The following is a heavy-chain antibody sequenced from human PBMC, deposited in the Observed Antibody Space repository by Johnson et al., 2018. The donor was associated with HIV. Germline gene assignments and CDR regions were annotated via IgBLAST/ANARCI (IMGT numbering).Heavy chain of an antibody. J-gene: IGHJ3*02. CDR2: IRSDGSNK. CDR3: AKDRRTYSSSADAFDI. D-gene: IGHD6-6*01. V-gene: IGHV3-30*02. Sequence: QVQLVESGGGVVQPGGSLRLSCAASGFTFSSYGMHWVRQAPGKGLEWVAFIRSDGSNKYYVDSVKGRFTISRDNSKNTLYLQMNGLRAEDTAVYYCAKDRRTYSSSADAFDIWGQGTMVTVSS. CDR1: GFTFSSYG.